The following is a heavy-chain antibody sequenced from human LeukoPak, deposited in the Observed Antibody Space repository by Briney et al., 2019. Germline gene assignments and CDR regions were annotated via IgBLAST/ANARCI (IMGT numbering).Heavy chain of an antibody. J-gene: IGHJ4*02. CDR1: GFTFSSYG. D-gene: IGHD4-17*01. V-gene: IGHV3-23*01. CDR3: ARFGDYGEY. CDR2: ISGSGGST. Sequence: GGTLRLSCAASGFTFSSYGMSWVRQAPGKGLEWVSAISGSGGSTYYADSVKGRFTISRDNSKNTLYLQMNSLRAEDTAVYYCARFGDYGEYWGQGTLVIVSS.